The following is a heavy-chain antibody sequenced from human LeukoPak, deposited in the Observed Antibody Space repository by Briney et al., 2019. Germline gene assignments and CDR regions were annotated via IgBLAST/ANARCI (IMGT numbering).Heavy chain of an antibody. CDR1: GFTFNIYD. J-gene: IGHJ4*02. CDR2: IDTEGDT. D-gene: IGHD2-2*01. Sequence: GRSLRLSCAASGFTFNIYDMHWVSQAAGGGLEWVSAIDTEGDTDYADSVEGRFTISSENAEKSLFLQMNSLRAGDTAVYFCARGFQSRPAPVGFDYWGQGTLVTVSS. V-gene: IGHV3-13*04. CDR3: ARGFQSRPAPVGFDY.